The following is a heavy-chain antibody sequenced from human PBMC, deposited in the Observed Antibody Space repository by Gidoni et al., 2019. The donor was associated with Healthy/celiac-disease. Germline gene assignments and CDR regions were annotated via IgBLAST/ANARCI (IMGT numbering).Heavy chain of an antibody. Sequence: QVQLQESGPGLVKPSQTLSLTCTVSGGSISSGSYYWSWIRQPAGKGLEWIGRIYTSGSTNYNPSLKSRVTISVDTSKNQFSLKLSSVTAADTAVYYCARDPGMSSRGYYYYYMDVWGKGTTVTVSS. D-gene: IGHD6-13*01. V-gene: IGHV4-61*02. J-gene: IGHJ6*03. CDR3: ARDPGMSSRGYYYYYMDV. CDR2: IYTSGST. CDR1: GGSISSGSYY.